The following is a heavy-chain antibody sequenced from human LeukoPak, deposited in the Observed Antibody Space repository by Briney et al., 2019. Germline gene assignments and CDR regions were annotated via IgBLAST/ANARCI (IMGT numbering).Heavy chain of an antibody. CDR3: AREDIVVAPAATHQRYYYYYMDV. CDR1: GGCISSGDYY. D-gene: IGHD2-2*01. CDR2: IYYSGST. V-gene: IGHV4-30-4*08. J-gene: IGHJ6*03. Sequence: SETLSLTCTVSGGCISSGDYYWSWIRQPPGKGVEWIGYIYYSGSTYYNPSLKSRVTTSVDTSKNQFSLKLSSVTAADTAVYYCAREDIVVAPAATHQRYYYYYMDVWGEGTTVTVSS.